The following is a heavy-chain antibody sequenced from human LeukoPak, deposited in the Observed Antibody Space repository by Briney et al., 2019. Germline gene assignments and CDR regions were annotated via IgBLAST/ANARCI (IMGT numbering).Heavy chain of an antibody. D-gene: IGHD6-19*01. J-gene: IGHJ2*01. CDR1: GGSISGSSYY. CDR3: APLGWLVASGL. CDR2: IYYSGST. Sequence: SETLSLTCTVSGGSISGSSYYWGWIRQPPGKGLEWIGSIYYSGSTYYNPSLKSRVTISVDTSKNQFSLKLSSVTAADTAVYYCAPLGWLVASGLWGRGTLVTVSS. V-gene: IGHV4-39*01.